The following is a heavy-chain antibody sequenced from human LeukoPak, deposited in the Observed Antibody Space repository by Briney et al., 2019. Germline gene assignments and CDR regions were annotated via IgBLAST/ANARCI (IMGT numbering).Heavy chain of an antibody. Sequence: GGSLRLSCAASGFTFSSYWMHWVRQAPGKGLVWVSRINGDGSSTSYGDSVKGRFTISRDNAKNTLHLQMNSLRAEDTAVYYCHRGYSYGLGNYWGQGTLVTVSS. CDR1: GFTFSSYW. CDR3: HRGYSYGLGNY. D-gene: IGHD5-18*01. V-gene: IGHV3-74*01. J-gene: IGHJ4*02. CDR2: INGDGSST.